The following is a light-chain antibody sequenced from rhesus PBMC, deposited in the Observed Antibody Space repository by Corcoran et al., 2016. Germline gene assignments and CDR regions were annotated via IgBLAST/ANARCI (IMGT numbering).Light chain of an antibody. CDR3: QQGNSNPYS. V-gene: IGKV1-32*02. J-gene: IGKJ2*01. Sequence: DIQMSQSPSSLSASVGDRVTITCRASQGISSYLNWYQQKPGKAPKLLIYSANSLASGVPSRFSGSGSGTEFTLTISSLQTEDFATYYCQQGNSNPYSFGQGTKVEIK. CDR1: QGISSY. CDR2: SAN.